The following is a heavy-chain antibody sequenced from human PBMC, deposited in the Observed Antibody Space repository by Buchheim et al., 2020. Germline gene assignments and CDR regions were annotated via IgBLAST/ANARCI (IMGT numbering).Heavy chain of an antibody. J-gene: IGHJ4*02. V-gene: IGHV3-48*01. CDR3: ARDQDYYDSSGYPWIDY. D-gene: IGHD3-22*01. Sequence: EVQLVESGGGLVQPGGSLRLSCAASGFTLSSYSMNWVRQAPGKGLEWVSYISSSSSTIYYADSVKGRFTISRDNAKNSLYLQMNSLRAEDTAVYYCARDQDYYDSSGYPWIDYWGQGTL. CDR2: ISSSSSTI. CDR1: GFTLSSYS.